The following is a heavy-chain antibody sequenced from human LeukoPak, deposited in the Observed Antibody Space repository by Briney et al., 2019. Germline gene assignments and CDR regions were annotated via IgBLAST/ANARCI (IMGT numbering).Heavy chain of an antibody. J-gene: IGHJ3*02. CDR3: AKSLSSGWSHDAFDI. CDR1: EFTFSSYG. Sequence: PGGSLRLSCAASEFTFSSYGMHWVRQAPGKGLEWVAFIRYDGSNKYYADSVKGRFTISRDNSKNTLYLQMNSLRAEDTAVYYCAKSLSSGWSHDAFDIWGQGTMVTVSS. V-gene: IGHV3-30*02. CDR2: IRYDGSNK. D-gene: IGHD6-19*01.